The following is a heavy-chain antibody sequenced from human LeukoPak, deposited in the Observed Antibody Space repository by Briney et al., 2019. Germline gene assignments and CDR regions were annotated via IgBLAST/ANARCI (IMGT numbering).Heavy chain of an antibody. CDR3: ARYANSPYYYYAMDV. CDR2: IYYSGST. J-gene: IGHJ6*02. CDR1: GGSIIGYY. V-gene: IGHV4-59*12. Sequence: ASETLSLTCTVSGGSIIGYYLSWIRQPPRKRLEWIGSIYYSGSTNYNPSLKSRVTISVETSKNQFSLKLSSVTAADTAVYYCARYANSPYYYYAMDVWGQGTTVTVSS. D-gene: IGHD4/OR15-4a*01.